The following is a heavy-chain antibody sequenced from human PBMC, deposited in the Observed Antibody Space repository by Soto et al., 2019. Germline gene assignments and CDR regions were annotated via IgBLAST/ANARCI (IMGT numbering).Heavy chain of an antibody. Sequence: QVHLVESGGGVVQPERSLTLSCAASGFTFSSYGMHWVRQAPGKGLEWVAVIWHDGMNKYYADSVRGRFTISRDNSKNTLYLPMNSLRAEDTAVYYCARDRGSDDPIDYWGQGTLVTVSS. CDR2: IWHDGMNK. V-gene: IGHV3-33*01. D-gene: IGHD3-10*01. CDR1: GFTFSSYG. CDR3: ARDRGSDDPIDY. J-gene: IGHJ4*02.